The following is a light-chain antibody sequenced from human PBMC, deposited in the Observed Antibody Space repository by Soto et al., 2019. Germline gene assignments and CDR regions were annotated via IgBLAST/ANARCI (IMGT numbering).Light chain of an antibody. CDR3: QHYNDLFT. Sequence: EIVLTQSPGTLSLSPGESTTLSCRASQSVGSSYLAWYQHKPGQAPRLLIYGSTSRATGIPARFSGSWSGTDFTLTISRLEPGDFSVYFCQHYNDLFTVGQGTRLEIK. J-gene: IGKJ5*01. CDR1: QSVGSSY. CDR2: GST. V-gene: IGKV3-20*01.